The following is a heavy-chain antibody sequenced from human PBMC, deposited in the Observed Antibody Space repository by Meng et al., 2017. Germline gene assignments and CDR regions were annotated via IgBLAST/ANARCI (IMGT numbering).Heavy chain of an antibody. J-gene: IGHJ5*02. CDR3: ASLTGWFDP. V-gene: IGHV1-69*06. CDR1: GGTFSSYA. Sequence: VRLVQAGAGGKKPGSSVKVSCKAYGGTFSSYAISWVRQAPGQGLEWMGGIIPIFGTANYAQKFQGRVTITADKSTSTAYMELSSLRSEDTAVYYCASLTGWFDPWGQGTLVTVSS. CDR2: IIPIFGTA. D-gene: IGHD3-10*01.